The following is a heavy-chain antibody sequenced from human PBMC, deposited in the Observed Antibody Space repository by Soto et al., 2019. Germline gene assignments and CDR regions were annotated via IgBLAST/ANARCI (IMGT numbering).Heavy chain of an antibody. CDR2: IKQDGSEE. D-gene: IGHD6-13*01. CDR1: GFTFSSYW. CDR3: ARIAATGRGWDV. J-gene: IGHJ6*02. V-gene: IGHV3-7*01. Sequence: EVQLVESGGGLVQPGGSLRLSCVDSGFTFSSYWMSWVCQAPVKGLEWVGNIKQDGSEENYVDSLKGRFTISRDNAKNSMYLQMNSLRAEDTAVYYCARIAATGRGWDVWGQGTTVVVSS.